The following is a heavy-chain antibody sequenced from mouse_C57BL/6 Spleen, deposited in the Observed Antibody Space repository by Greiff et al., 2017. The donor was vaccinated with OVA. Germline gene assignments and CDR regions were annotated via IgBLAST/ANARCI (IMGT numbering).Heavy chain of an antibody. Sequence: EVKLMESGGGLVKPGGSLKLSCAASGFTFSDYGMHWVRQAPEKGLEWVAYISSGSSTIYYADTVKGRFTISRDNAKNTLFLQMTSLRSEDTAMYYCARQDRGDAMDYWGQGTSVTVSS. CDR2: ISSGSSTI. J-gene: IGHJ4*01. V-gene: IGHV5-17*01. CDR3: ARQDRGDAMDY. CDR1: GFTFSDYG.